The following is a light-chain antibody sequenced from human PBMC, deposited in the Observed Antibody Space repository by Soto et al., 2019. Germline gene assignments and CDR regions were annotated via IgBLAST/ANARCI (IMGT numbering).Light chain of an antibody. CDR3: QQRNSYPRT. CDR1: QSTRSC. CDR2: DAS. V-gene: IGKV1-5*01. Sequence: DIQMTQSPSTLSASLGERVTITCRASQSTRSCLAWYQQKPGKAPKLLIYDASSLESGVPVRFSGSGSGTEFTLTISSLQSEDFATYYCQQRNSYPRTFGQGTKVDIK. J-gene: IGKJ1*01.